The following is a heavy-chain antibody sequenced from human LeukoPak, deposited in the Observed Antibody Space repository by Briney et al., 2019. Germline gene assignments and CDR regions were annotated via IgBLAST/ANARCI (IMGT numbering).Heavy chain of an antibody. J-gene: IGHJ4*02. D-gene: IGHD6-13*01. CDR1: GGSISSYY. CDR2: IYYTGST. CDR3: ARQQLSQLYYFDN. V-gene: IGHV4-59*01. Sequence: ETLSLTCTATGGSISSYYWSWIRQPPGKGLEWIGYIYYTGSTNYNPSLKSRVTISVDTSKNQFSLKLSSVTAADTAVYYCARQQLSQLYYFDNWGQGTLVTVSS.